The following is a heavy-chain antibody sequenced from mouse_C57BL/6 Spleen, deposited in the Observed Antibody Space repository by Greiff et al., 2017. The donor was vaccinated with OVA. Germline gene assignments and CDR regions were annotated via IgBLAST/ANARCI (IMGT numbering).Heavy chain of an antibody. J-gene: IGHJ1*03. CDR2: INPNNGGT. CDR1: GYTFTDYY. Sequence: EVKLQQSGPELVKPGASVKISCKASGYTFTDYYMNWVKQSHGKSLEWIGDINPNNGGTSYNQKFKGKATLTVDKSSSTAYMELRSLTSEDSAVYYCARYYYGSRGWYFDVWGTGTTVTVSS. D-gene: IGHD1-1*01. CDR3: ARYYYGSRGWYFDV. V-gene: IGHV1-26*01.